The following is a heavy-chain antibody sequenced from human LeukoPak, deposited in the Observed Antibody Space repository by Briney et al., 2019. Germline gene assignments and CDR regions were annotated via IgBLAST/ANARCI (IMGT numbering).Heavy chain of an antibody. Sequence: ASVKVSCKASGYTFTGDYMHWVRQAPGQGLEWMGWINPNSGGTNYAQKFQGRVTMTRDTSISTAYMELSRLRSDDTAVYYCARETRIAARTNWFDPWGQGTLVTVSS. V-gene: IGHV1-2*02. CDR1: GYTFTGDY. CDR3: ARETRIAARTNWFDP. D-gene: IGHD6-13*01. CDR2: INPNSGGT. J-gene: IGHJ5*02.